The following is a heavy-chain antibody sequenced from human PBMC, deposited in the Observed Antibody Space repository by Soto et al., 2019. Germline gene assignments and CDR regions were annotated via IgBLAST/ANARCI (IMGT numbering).Heavy chain of an antibody. CDR2: IWHDGSNS. CDR1: GFTFSSYG. CDR3: AKPSYDYWSGYYHPFDY. J-gene: IGHJ4*02. D-gene: IGHD3-3*01. V-gene: IGHV3-33*06. Sequence: QVQLVESGGGVVQPGRSQRLSCTASGFTFSSYGMHWVRQAPGKGLEWVAFIWHDGSNSYYVDSVKGRFTISRDNSKNTLYLQMNSLRAEDTAVYYCAKPSYDYWSGYYHPFDYWGQGTLVTVSS.